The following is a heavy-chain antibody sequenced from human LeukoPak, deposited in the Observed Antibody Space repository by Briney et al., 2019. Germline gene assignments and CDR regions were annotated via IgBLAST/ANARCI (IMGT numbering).Heavy chain of an antibody. CDR2: YSGTNSNT. J-gene: IGHJ4*02. CDR1: GFTFSSYA. V-gene: IGHV3-23*01. CDR3: VKGLQWALPLDC. Sequence: GGSLRLSCAASGFTFSSYAMTWVRQAPGKGLEWVSAYSGTNSNTYYADSVKGRFTISRDNSKNTLYLQMNSLKAKDTALYYCVKGLQWALPLDCWGQGTLVTVSS. D-gene: IGHD4-11*01.